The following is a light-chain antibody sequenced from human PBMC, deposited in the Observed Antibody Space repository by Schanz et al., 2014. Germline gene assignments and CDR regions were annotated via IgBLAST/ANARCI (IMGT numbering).Light chain of an antibody. J-gene: IGLJ2*01. V-gene: IGLV2-8*01. CDR2: DVT. Sequence: QSALTQPPSASGSPGQSVTISCTGTSSDVGAYNYVSWYQQHPGKAPKLIISDVTRRPSGVPDRFSGSKSDNTASLTVSGLQVEDEGDYYCSSYAGNNKLLFGGGTKLTVL. CDR3: SSYAGNNKLL. CDR1: SSDVGAYNY.